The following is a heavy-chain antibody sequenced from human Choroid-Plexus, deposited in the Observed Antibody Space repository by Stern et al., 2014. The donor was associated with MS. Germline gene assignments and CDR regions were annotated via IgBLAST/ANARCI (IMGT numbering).Heavy chain of an antibody. Sequence: VQLVQSGGGVVQPGRPLRLSCVASGFTFGSCAMHWVRQAPGKGLEWGAGVSYDGSKKYYADSVKGRFTISRDNSHNTLYMQMSSLRPEDTAVYYCAKDRQYLTYFFDHWGQGSLVTVSS. D-gene: IGHD2/OR15-2a*01. V-gene: IGHV3-30*18. J-gene: IGHJ5*02. CDR1: GFTFGSCA. CDR2: VSYDGSKK. CDR3: AKDRQYLTYFFDH.